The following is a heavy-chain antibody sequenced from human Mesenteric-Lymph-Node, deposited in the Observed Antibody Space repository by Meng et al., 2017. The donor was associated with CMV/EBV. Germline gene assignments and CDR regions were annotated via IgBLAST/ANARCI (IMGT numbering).Heavy chain of an antibody. D-gene: IGHD3-22*01. J-gene: IGHJ6*02. V-gene: IGHV1-18*01. CDR2: ISAYNGNT. CDR1: GYTFTSYG. CDR3: ARDQEDSSGYYYPYYYYGMDV. Sequence: ASVKVSCKASGYTFTSYGISWVRQAPGQGLGWMGWISAYNGNTNYAQKLQGRVTMTTDTSTSTAYMELRSLRSDDTAVYYCARDQEDSSGYYYPYYYYGMDVWGQGTTVTVSS.